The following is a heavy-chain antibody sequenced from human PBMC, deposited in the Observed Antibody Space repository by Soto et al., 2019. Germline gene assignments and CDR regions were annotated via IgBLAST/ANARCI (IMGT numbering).Heavy chain of an antibody. CDR1: GYRFTSDA. J-gene: IGHJ4*02. CDR3: ARDLGDTAMEVY. D-gene: IGHD5-18*01. CDR2: INAGNGNT. Sequence: GASVKGACKASGYRFTSDAMHWGRQAPGQRLEWMGWINAGNGNTKYSQKFQGRVTITRDTSASTAYMELSSLRSEDTAVYYCARDLGDTAMEVYWGQGTLVTVSS. V-gene: IGHV1-3*01.